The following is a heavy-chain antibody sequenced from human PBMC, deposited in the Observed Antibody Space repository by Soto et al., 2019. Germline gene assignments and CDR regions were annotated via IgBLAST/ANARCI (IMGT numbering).Heavy chain of an antibody. V-gene: IGHV4-34*01. CDR2: INHSGST. CDR1: GGSFSGYY. CDR3: ARGSPTLGTFDY. D-gene: IGHD3-3*02. Sequence: SETLSLTCAVYGGSFSGYYWSWIRQPPGKGLEWIGEINHSGSTNYNPSLKSRVTISVDTSKNQFSLKLSSVTAADTAVYYCARGSPTLGTFDYWGQGTLVTVSS. J-gene: IGHJ4*02.